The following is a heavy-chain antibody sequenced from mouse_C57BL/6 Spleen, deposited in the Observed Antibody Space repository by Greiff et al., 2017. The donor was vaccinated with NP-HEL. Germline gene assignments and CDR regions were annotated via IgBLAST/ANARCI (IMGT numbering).Heavy chain of an antibody. CDR1: GYAFTNYL. CDR2: INPGSGGT. D-gene: IGHD1-1*01. CDR3: ARRTTGFDY. J-gene: IGHJ2*01. Sequence: QVQLQQSGAELVRPGTSVKVSCKASGYAFTNYLIEWVKQRPGQGLEWIGVINPGSGGTNYNEKFKGKATLTADKSSSTAYMQLSSLTSEDSAVYFCARRTTGFDYWGQGTTLTVSS. V-gene: IGHV1-54*01.